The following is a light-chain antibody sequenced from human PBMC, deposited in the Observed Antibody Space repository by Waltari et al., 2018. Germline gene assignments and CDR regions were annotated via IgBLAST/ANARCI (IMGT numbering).Light chain of an antibody. V-gene: IGLV3-21*04. CDR1: NIGSRS. CDR3: QVWDSSSDQGM. J-gene: IGLJ3*02. Sequence: SYVLTQPPSVSVAPGKTARITCGGNNIGSRSVHWYQQKPGQAPVLVIYDDSDRPSGMSERFSGSNSGNTATLTISRVEAGDEADYSCQVWDSSSDQGMFGGGTKLTVL. CDR2: DDS.